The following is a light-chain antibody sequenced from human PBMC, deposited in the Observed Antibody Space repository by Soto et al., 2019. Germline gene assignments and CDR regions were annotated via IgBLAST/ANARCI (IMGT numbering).Light chain of an antibody. V-gene: IGKV1-5*01. CDR2: DVS. Sequence: DIQITQSPSTLSASVGDRVTITCRASQSISGWLAWYQQKPGKAPKLLIYDVSSLESGVPSRFSGSGSGTEFTLTISSLQPDDFATYYCQQSNTFWTFGQGTKVDI. CDR1: QSISGW. J-gene: IGKJ1*01. CDR3: QQSNTFWT.